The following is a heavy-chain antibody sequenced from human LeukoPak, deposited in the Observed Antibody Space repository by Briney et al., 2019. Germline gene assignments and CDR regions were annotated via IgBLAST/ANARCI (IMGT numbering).Heavy chain of an antibody. J-gene: IGHJ3*02. V-gene: IGHV4-59*01. CDR1: GGSISSYY. D-gene: IGHD1-26*01. CDR3: ERAHPGELLIRTAFEM. CDR2: IYYSGST. Sequence: PSETLSLTCTVSGGSISSYYWSWIRQPPGNVLEWIGYIYYSGSTNYNPSLKSRVTISVDTSKNQFSLKLSSVTAADTAVYYCERAHPGELLIRTAFEMCGEGRMLTVSS.